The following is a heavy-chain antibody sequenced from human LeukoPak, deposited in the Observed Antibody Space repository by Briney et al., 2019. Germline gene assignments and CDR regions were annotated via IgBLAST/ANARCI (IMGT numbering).Heavy chain of an antibody. CDR1: GFTFSSYW. D-gene: IGHD4-17*01. CDR2: IKQDGSEK. CDR3: ARADYGDPTLVGLANWFDP. Sequence: PGGSLRLSCAASGFTFSSYWMSWVRQAPGKGLEWVANIKQDGSEKYYVDSVKGRFTISRDNSKNTLYLQMNSLRADDTAVYYCARADYGDPTLVGLANWFDPWGQGSLVTVSS. V-gene: IGHV3-7*01. J-gene: IGHJ5*02.